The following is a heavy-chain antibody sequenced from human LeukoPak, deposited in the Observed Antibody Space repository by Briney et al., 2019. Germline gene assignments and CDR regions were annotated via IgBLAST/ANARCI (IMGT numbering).Heavy chain of an antibody. Sequence: TGGSLRLSCAASGFTFSSYAMSWVRQAPGKGLEWVSAISGSGGSTYYADSVKGRFTISRDNSKNTLYLQMNSLRAEDTAVYYCAKGYRYCSSTSCSNFDYWGQGTLVTVSS. CDR3: AKGYRYCSSTSCSNFDY. V-gene: IGHV3-23*01. CDR2: ISGSGGST. J-gene: IGHJ4*02. CDR1: GFTFSSYA. D-gene: IGHD2-2*01.